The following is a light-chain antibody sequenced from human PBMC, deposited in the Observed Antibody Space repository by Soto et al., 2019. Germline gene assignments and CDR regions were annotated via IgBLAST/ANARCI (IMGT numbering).Light chain of an antibody. Sequence: DIQMTQSPSTLSASVGDRVTITCRASQSISSWLAWYQQKPGKAPKLLIYKASSLESGVPSRFSGSGSGTEFTLTISSLQPDDFATYYCQQYNSYSPFYTCDQGTKLEIK. V-gene: IGKV1-5*03. CDR2: KAS. CDR3: QQYNSYSPFYT. CDR1: QSISSW. J-gene: IGKJ2*01.